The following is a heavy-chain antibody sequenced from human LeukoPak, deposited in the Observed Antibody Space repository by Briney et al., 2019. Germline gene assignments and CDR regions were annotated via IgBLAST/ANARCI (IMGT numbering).Heavy chain of an antibody. CDR3: ARDPPPNYYDSSGYFYY. CDR2: ISSSGSTI. CDR1: GFTFSDYY. V-gene: IGHV3-11*04. Sequence: GGSLRLSCAASGFTFSDYYMSWIRQAPGKGLEWVSYISSSGSTIYYADSVKGRFTISRDNAKNSLYLQMNSLRDEDTAVYYCARDPPPNYYDSSGYFYYWGQGTLVTVSS. J-gene: IGHJ4*02. D-gene: IGHD3-22*01.